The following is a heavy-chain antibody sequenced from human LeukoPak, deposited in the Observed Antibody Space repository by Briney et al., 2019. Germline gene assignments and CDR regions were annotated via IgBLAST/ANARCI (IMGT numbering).Heavy chain of an antibody. CDR1: GFTFSSYE. V-gene: IGHV3-48*03. J-gene: IGHJ4*02. CDR3: ASVTQAVAANY. Sequence: PGGSLRLSCAAAGFTFSSYEMNWVSQAPGKGLEWVSYISSSGSTIYYADSVKGRFTISRDNAKNSLYLQMNSLRAEDTAVYYCASVTQAVAANYWGQGTLVTVSS. CDR2: ISSSGSTI. D-gene: IGHD6-19*01.